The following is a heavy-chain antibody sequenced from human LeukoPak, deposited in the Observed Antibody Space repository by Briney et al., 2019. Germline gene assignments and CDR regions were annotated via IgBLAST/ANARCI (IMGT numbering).Heavy chain of an antibody. Sequence: AGGSLRLSCAASGFTFRSYSMNWVRQAPGKGLEWVSSISSGSSSIYYADSVKGRFTISRDNAKNSLYLQMNSLRAEDTAVYYCASDPSDAFDIWGQGTMVTVSS. V-gene: IGHV3-21*01. CDR3: ASDPSDAFDI. CDR2: ISSGSSSI. CDR1: GFTFRSYS. J-gene: IGHJ3*02.